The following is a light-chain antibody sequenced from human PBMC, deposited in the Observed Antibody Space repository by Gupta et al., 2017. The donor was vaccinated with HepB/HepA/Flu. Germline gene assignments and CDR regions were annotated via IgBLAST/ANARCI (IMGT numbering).Light chain of an antibody. J-gene: IGLJ2*01. CDR1: SLRNYY. CDR2: AKN. V-gene: IGLV3-19*01. CDR3: SSRDISGNLVV. Sequence: SSELTQDPAVSVALRQTVRITCQGDSLRNYYASWYQQKPGQAPILVISAKNNRPSGITDRFSGSNSGNTASLTITGAQAEDEADYYCSSRDISGNLVVFGGGTQLTVL.